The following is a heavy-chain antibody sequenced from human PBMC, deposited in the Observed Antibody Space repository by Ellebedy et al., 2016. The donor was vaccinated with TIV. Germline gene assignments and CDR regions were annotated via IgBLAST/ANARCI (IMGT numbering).Heavy chain of an antibody. D-gene: IGHD1-14*01. V-gene: IGHV4-59*01. CDR3: ESQNLSDAFDI. J-gene: IGHJ3*02. CDR1: GGYIGTYY. Sequence: MPSETLSLTCTVSGGYIGTYYWSWIRQPPGKGLEWIGYVYYTGSTNYNPSLKSRVTISVDTSKNQFSLKLSSVTAADTAVYYCESQNLSDAFDIWGQGTMVTVSS. CDR2: VYYTGST.